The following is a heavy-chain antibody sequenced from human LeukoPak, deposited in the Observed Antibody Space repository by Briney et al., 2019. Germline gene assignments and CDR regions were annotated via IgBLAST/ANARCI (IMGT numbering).Heavy chain of an antibody. D-gene: IGHD6-13*01. J-gene: IGHJ4*02. Sequence: SETLSLTCTVSGGSISSSSYYWGWIRQPPGKGLEFIGSIYQSGSTYYNPSLASRVTISVDTSRNQFSLKLSSVTAADTAVYFCAREAEWASSWVDYWGQGTLVTVSS. CDR1: GGSISSSSYY. V-gene: IGHV4-39*07. CDR2: IYQSGST. CDR3: AREAEWASSWVDY.